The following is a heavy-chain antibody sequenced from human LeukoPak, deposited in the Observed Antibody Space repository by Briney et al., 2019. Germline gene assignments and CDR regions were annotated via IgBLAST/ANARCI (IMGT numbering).Heavy chain of an antibody. J-gene: IGHJ4*02. Sequence: GGSLRLSCAASGFTFSSYAMNWVRQAPGKGLEWVSAISGSGDITYYADSVKGRFTISRDNSKNTLYLQMNSLRAEDTAVYYCAKDLDFWSGYTPFDYWGQGTLVTVSS. CDR2: ISGSGDIT. V-gene: IGHV3-23*01. CDR1: GFTFSSYA. D-gene: IGHD3-3*01. CDR3: AKDLDFWSGYTPFDY.